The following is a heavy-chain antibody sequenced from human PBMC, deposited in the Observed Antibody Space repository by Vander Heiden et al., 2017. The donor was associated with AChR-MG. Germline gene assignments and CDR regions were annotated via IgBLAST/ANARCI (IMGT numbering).Heavy chain of an antibody. J-gene: IGHJ4*02. CDR1: GFPFSSYS. D-gene: IGHD6-6*01. V-gene: IGHV3-21*01. CDR2: ISSSSSYI. CDR3: AVAYSSSYYFDY. Sequence: EVQLVESGGGLVKPGGSLRLSCAASGFPFSSYSMNWVRQAPGKGLEWVSSISSSSSYIYYADSVKGRFTISRDNAKNSLYLQMNSLRAEDTAVYYCAVAYSSSYYFDYWGQGTLVTVSS.